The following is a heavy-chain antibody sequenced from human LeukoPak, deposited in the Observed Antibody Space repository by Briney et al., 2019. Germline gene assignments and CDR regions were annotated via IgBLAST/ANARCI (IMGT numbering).Heavy chain of an antibody. V-gene: IGHV3-23*01. CDR1: GFTFSSYG. D-gene: IGHD3-16*01. J-gene: IGHJ4*02. Sequence: GGSLRLSCAASGFTFSSYGMSWVRQAPGRGLEWVSSISGSGDRTHHADPVKGRFTISRDNSKNTLYLQMNSLRAEDTAVYYCAKDGSIVYSYTYLDYWGQGALVTVSS. CDR2: ISGSGDRT. CDR3: AKDGSIVYSYTYLDY.